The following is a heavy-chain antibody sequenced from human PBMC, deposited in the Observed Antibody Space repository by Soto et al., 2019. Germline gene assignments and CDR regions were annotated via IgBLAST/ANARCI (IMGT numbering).Heavy chain of an antibody. J-gene: IGHJ4*02. D-gene: IGHD6-13*01. Sequence: EVQLLESGGGLVQPGGSLRLSCAASGFTFSSYAMNWVRQAPGKGLEWVSVISGSGGSTYYTDSVKGRFTISRDNSKNPLSLQMNSLRAENPAVYYCARRSSSWYFDCWGQGTLVTVSS. CDR1: GFTFSSYA. CDR2: ISGSGGST. V-gene: IGHV3-23*01. CDR3: ARRSSSWYFDC.